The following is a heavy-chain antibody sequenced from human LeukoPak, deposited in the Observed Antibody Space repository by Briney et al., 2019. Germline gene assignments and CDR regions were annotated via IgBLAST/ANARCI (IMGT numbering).Heavy chain of an antibody. CDR3: AREKTYYDFWSGSDDAFDI. J-gene: IGHJ3*02. CDR2: IYYSGST. D-gene: IGHD3-3*01. CDR1: GGSISSSSYY. Sequence: SETLSPTCTVSGGSISSSSYYWGSIRQPPGKGLEWIGSIYYSGSTYYNPSLKSRVTISVDTSKTQFSLKLSSVTAADTAVYYCAREKTYYDFWSGSDDAFDIWGQGTMVTVSS. V-gene: IGHV4-39*02.